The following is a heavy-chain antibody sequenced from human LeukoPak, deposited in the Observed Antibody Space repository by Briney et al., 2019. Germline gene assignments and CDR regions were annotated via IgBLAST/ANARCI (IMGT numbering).Heavy chain of an antibody. V-gene: IGHV1-24*01. Sequence: ASVNVTCTFSGYTLTKLSYHWVRQAPGKGLEWMGGFDPEDGETIYAQKFQGRVTMTEDTSTDTAYMELSSLRSEDTAVYYCATPTTVTTGEGFDYWGQGTLVTVSS. J-gene: IGHJ4*02. D-gene: IGHD4-11*01. CDR1: GYTLTKLS. CDR3: ATPTTVTTGEGFDY. CDR2: FDPEDGET.